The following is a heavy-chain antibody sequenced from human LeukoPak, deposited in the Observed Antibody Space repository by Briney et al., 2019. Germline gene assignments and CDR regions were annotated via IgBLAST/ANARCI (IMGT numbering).Heavy chain of an antibody. CDR3: ARVMGRYCSSTSCYVDY. J-gene: IGHJ4*02. CDR2: ISYDGINK. V-gene: IGHV3-30*04. CDR1: GFTFSSYA. D-gene: IGHD2-2*01. Sequence: GRSLRLSCAASGFTFSSYAMHWVRQAPGKGLEWVTVISYDGINKYYADSVKGRFTISRDNSKNTLYLQMNSLRAEDTAVYYCARVMGRYCSSTSCYVDYWGQGTLVTVSS.